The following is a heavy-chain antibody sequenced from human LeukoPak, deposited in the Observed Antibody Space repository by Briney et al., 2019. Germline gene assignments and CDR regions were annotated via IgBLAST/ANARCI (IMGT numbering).Heavy chain of an antibody. CDR1: GFLLRSHG. CDR3: ANDQMVRGVFDY. V-gene: IGHV3-30*02. J-gene: IGHJ4*02. D-gene: IGHD3-10*01. CDR2: IRYDGSNK. Sequence: GGSLRLSCAASGFLLRSHGMIWVRQAPGKGLEGVAFIRYDGSNKYYADYVKGRLTVSRDNSKNTLYLQMNSLRAEDTAVYDCANDQMVRGVFDYWGQGTLVTVSS.